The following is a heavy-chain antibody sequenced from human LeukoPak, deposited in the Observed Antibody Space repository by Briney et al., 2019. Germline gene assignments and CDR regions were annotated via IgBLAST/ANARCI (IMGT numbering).Heavy chain of an antibody. CDR1: GFTFSSYG. CDR2: ISYDGSNK. J-gene: IGHJ4*02. CDR3: ARVGCSSTSCYRRVRGVIDY. V-gene: IGHV3-30*03. Sequence: PGRSLRLSCAASGFTFSSYGMHWVRQAPGKGLEWVAVISYDGSNKYYADSVKGRFTISRDNSKNTLYLQMNSLRAEDTAVYYCARVGCSSTSCYRRVRGVIDYWGQGTLVTVSS. D-gene: IGHD2-2*01.